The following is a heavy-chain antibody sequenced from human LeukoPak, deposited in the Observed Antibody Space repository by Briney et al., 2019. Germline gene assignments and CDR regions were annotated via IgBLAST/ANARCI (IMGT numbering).Heavy chain of an antibody. J-gene: IGHJ4*02. CDR1: GFTFSNYW. CDR3: ARENWYYFDY. V-gene: IGHV3-7*01. D-gene: IGHD1-1*01. Sequence: GGSLRLSCVFSGFTFSNYWMSWVRQAPGKGLEWVANIKQDESEKHYVDSVKGRFTISRDNAKNSLYLQMNSLRAEDTAVYYCARENWYYFDYWGQGTLVTVSS. CDR2: IKQDESEK.